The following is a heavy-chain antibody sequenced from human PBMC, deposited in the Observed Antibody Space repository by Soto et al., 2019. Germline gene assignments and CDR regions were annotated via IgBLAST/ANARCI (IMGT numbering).Heavy chain of an antibody. CDR3: ARLSGTASSPYGMDV. CDR2: IHPGDSVT. D-gene: IGHD1-1*01. J-gene: IGHJ6*02. CDR1: GYSFTSYW. Sequence: GASLKISCKGSGYSFTSYWIGWGRQMPGKGLEWMGIIHPGDSVTRYSPSFQGQVTISADKSISSAYLQWSSLRASDTAIYYCARLSGTASSPYGMDVWGQGTTVTVSS. V-gene: IGHV5-51*01.